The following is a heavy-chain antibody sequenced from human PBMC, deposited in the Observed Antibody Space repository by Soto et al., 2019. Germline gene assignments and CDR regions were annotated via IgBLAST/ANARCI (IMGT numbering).Heavy chain of an antibody. J-gene: IGHJ6*02. Sequence: GGSLRLSCAASGFTFSSYGMHWVRQTPGKGLEWVSTITETGGDTYYTDSVKGRFTVSRGNSKNTLYLQMTSLRAEDTALYYCTKASSDRHHMDVWGQGTTVTVSS. CDR2: ITETGGDT. CDR1: GFTFSSYG. CDR3: TKASSDRHHMDV. V-gene: IGHV3-23*01.